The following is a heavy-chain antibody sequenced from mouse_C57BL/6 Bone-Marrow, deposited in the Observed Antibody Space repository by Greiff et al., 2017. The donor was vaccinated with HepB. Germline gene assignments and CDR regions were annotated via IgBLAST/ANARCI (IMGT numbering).Heavy chain of an antibody. CDR2: IDPENGDT. CDR1: GFNIKDDY. V-gene: IGHV14-4*01. Sequence: VQLQQSGAELVRPGASVKLSCTASGFNIKDDYMHWVKQRPEQGLEWIGWIDPENGDTEYASKFQGKATITADTSSNTAYLQLSSLTSEDTAVYYGNGLRRGAWFAYWGQGTLVTVSA. CDR3: NGLRRGAWFAY. J-gene: IGHJ3*01. D-gene: IGHD2-4*01.